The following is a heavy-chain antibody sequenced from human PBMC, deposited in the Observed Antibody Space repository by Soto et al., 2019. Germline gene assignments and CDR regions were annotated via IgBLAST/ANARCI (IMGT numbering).Heavy chain of an antibody. V-gene: IGHV3-74*01. D-gene: IGHD2-2*01. CDR2: INSDGSST. Sequence: EVQLVESGGGLVQPGGSLRLSCAASGFTFSSYWMHWVRQAPGKGLVWVSRINSDGSSTSYADSVKGRFTISRDNAKNTLYLQMNSMRAEDTAVYYGVTGYCSSTSCFINKRYGMDVWGQGTRVTVSS. CDR3: VTGYCSSTSCFINKRYGMDV. CDR1: GFTFSSYW. J-gene: IGHJ6*02.